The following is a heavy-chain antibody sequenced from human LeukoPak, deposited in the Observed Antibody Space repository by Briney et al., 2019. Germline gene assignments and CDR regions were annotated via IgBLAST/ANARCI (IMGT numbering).Heavy chain of an antibody. Sequence: ASVKVSCKASGYTFTSYGFTWVRQAPGQGLEWMGWISAYNGNTNYAQKLQGRVTMTTGTSTSTAYMELRSPRSDDTAVYYCARSDSSGRYGGYYYYYMDVWGKGTTVTVSS. CDR2: ISAYNGNT. J-gene: IGHJ6*03. D-gene: IGHD6-19*01. CDR1: GYTFTSYG. V-gene: IGHV1-18*01. CDR3: ARSDSSGRYGGYYYYYMDV.